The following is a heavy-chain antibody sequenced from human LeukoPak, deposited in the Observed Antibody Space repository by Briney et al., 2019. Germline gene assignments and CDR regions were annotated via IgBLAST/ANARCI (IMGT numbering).Heavy chain of an antibody. CDR2: IYYSGST. V-gene: IGHV4-59*01. Sequence: PSETLSLTCTVSGGSINNYYWSWIRQPPGKGLEWIGYIYYSGSTNYNPSLKSPVTISVDTSKNQFSLKLSSVTAADTAVYYCARHQYQLLLAWFDPWGQGTLVTVSS. CDR3: ARHQYQLLLAWFDP. D-gene: IGHD2-2*01. J-gene: IGHJ5*02. CDR1: GGSINNYY.